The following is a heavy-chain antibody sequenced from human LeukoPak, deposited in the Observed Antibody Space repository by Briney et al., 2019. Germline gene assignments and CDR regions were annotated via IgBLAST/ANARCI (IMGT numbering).Heavy chain of an antibody. CDR2: MNPNSANT. CDR3: ARDPAAQDYYDSSGYYPKYYFDY. J-gene: IGHJ4*02. Sequence: ASVKVSCKASGYTFTSYDINWVRQAPGQGLEWMGWMNPNSANTGYAQKFQGRVTMTRDTSTSTAYMELSSLRSDDTAVYYCARDPAAQDYYDSSGYYPKYYFDYWGQGTLVTVSS. V-gene: IGHV1-8*01. CDR1: GYTFTSYD. D-gene: IGHD3-22*01.